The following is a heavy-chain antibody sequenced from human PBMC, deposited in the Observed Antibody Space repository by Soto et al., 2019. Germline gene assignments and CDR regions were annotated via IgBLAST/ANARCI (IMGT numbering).Heavy chain of an antibody. CDR2: MIPNLGKA. J-gene: IGHJ4*02. V-gene: IGHV1-69*04. Sequence: ASVKVSCKASGYTFTSYDIDWVRQATGQGLEWMGRMIPNLGKANYAQKFQGRVTITADKSTSTAYMELSSLRSEDTAVYYCANSIFGVVTPAYYFDYWGQGTLVTVSS. CDR1: GYTFTSYD. CDR3: ANSIFGVVTPAYYFDY. D-gene: IGHD3-3*01.